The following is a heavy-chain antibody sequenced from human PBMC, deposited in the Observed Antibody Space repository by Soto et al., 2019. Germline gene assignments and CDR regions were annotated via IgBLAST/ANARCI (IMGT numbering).Heavy chain of an antibody. D-gene: IGHD2-15*01. CDR2: ISYDGSNK. Sequence: GGSLRLSCAASGFTFSSYGMHWVRQAPGKGLEWVAVISYDGSNKYYADSVKGRFTISRDNSKNTLYLQMNSLRAEDTAVYYCAKGGIVVVVAATDLDYWGQGTLVTVSS. V-gene: IGHV3-30*18. J-gene: IGHJ4*02. CDR1: GFTFSSYG. CDR3: AKGGIVVVVAATDLDY.